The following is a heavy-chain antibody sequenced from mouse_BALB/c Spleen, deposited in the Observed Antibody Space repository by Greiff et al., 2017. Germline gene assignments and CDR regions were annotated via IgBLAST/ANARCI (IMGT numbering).Heavy chain of an antibody. CDR3: ARDEWYDDYDGKGFDY. CDR1: GFTFSSYG. J-gene: IGHJ2*01. D-gene: IGHD2-4*01. V-gene: IGHV5-6-3*01. CDR2: INSNGGST. Sequence: EVQGVESGGGLVQPGGSLKLSCAASGFTFSSYGMSWVRQTPDKRLELVATINSNGGSTYYPDSVKGRFTISRDNAKNTLYLQMSSLKSEDTAMYYCARDEWYDDYDGKGFDYWGQGTTLTVSS.